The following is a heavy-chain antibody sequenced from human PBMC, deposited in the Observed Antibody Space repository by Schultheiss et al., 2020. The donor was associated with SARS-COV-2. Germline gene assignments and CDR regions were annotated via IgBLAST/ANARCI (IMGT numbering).Heavy chain of an antibody. V-gene: IGHV1-69*06. CDR2: IIPIFGTA. Sequence: SVKVSCKTSGYIFTNYGISWVRQAPGQGLEWMGGIIPIFGTANYAQKFQGRVTITADKSTSTAYMELSSLRSEDTAVYYCARPSIEMATSGYFDLWGRGTLVTV. J-gene: IGHJ2*01. CDR3: ARPSIEMATSGYFDL. CDR1: GYIFTNYG. D-gene: IGHD5-24*01.